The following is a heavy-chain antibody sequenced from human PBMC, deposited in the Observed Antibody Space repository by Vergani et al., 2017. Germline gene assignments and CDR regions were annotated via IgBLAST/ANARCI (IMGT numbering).Heavy chain of an antibody. D-gene: IGHD6-13*01. J-gene: IGHJ3*02. CDR3: ASPLLEGSSTTWAFDI. CDR2: ISSSGSTI. V-gene: IGHV3-11*01. CDR1: GFTFSDYY. Sequence: QVQLVESGGGLVKPGGSLRLSCAASGFTFSDYYMSWIRQAPGKGLEWVSYISSSGSTIYYAYSVKGRFTISRDNAKNSLYLQMNSLRDEDTAVYYCASPLLEGSSTTWAFDIWGQGTMVTVSS.